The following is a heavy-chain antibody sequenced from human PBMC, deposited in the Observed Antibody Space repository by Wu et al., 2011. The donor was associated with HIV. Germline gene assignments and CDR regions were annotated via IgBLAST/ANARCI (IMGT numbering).Heavy chain of an antibody. D-gene: IGHD2-15*01. Sequence: QVQLVQSGAEVKKPGSSVKVSCMASRGTFSRYGISWVRQAPGQGLEWMGRIIPIIGTANYVQKFQGRVTITADKSTSTAYMEMSSLRSEDTAVYFCAREEFNCSGGSCSLHTFDIWGQGTMVTVSS. CDR3: AREEFNCSGGSCSLHTFDI. CDR2: IIPIIGTA. CDR1: RGTFSRYG. J-gene: IGHJ3*02. V-gene: IGHV1-69*04.